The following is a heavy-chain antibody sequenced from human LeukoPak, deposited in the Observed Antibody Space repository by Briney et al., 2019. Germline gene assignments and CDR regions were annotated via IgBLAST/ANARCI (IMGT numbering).Heavy chain of an antibody. V-gene: IGHV1-18*01. Sequence: ASVKVSCKASGYTFTSYGISWVRQAPGQGFEWVGWISAYNGNTNYAQKLQGRVTMTTDTSTSTAYMELRSLRSDDTAVYYCARGSTLVVVPEYGMDVWGQGTTVTVSS. CDR1: GYTFTSYG. CDR3: ARGSTLVVVPEYGMDV. J-gene: IGHJ6*02. CDR2: ISAYNGNT. D-gene: IGHD2-2*01.